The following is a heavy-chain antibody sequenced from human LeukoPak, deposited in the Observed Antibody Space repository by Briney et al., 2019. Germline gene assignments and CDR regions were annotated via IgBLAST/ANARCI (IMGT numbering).Heavy chain of an antibody. CDR3: AKDRYTSGWFDLGN. CDR2: ITAIDGRT. Sequence: AGGSLRLSCVASGFTFSNTTMGWVRQAPGRGLEWVSSITAIDGRTYYADSVRGRFTISRDNAKKSLYLHMNSLTLEDTALYYCAKDRYTSGWFDLGNWGQGTLVTVSS. CDR1: GFTFSNTT. D-gene: IGHD6-19*01. J-gene: IGHJ4*02. V-gene: IGHV3-23*01.